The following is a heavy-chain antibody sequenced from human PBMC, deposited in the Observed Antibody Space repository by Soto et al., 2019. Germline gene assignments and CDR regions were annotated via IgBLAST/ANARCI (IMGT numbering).Heavy chain of an antibody. J-gene: IGHJ5*02. CDR2: FDPEDGET. V-gene: IGHV1-24*01. D-gene: IGHD3-3*01. CDR3: ATWQPYYDFWSGFGFDP. CDR1: GYTLTELS. Sequence: GASVKVSCKVSGYTLTELSMHWVRQAPGKGLEWMGGFDPEDGETIYAQKFQGRVTMTEDTSTDTAYMELSSLRSEDTAVYYCATWQPYYDFWSGFGFDPWGQGTLVTVSS.